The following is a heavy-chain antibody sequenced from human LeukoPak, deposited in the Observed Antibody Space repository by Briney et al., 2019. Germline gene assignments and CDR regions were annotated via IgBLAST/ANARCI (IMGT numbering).Heavy chain of an antibody. CDR3: ARVRDNYYYYGMDV. CDR1: GFXFRSYE. J-gene: IGHJ6*02. V-gene: IGHV3-48*03. D-gene: IGHD2-21*01. CDR2: ISTSGNTI. Sequence: GGSLRLSCAASGFXFRSYEINWVRQAPGKGLEWVSSISTSGNTIYYADSVKGRFTISRDNAKNSLYLQMNSLRDEDTAVYYCARVRDNYYYYGMDVWGQGTTVTVSS.